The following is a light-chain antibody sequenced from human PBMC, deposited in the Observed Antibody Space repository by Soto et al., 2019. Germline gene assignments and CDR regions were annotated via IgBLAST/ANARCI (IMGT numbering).Light chain of an antibody. J-gene: IGKJ4*01. V-gene: IGKV3-11*01. CDR1: QSISNY. Sequence: EIVLTQSPATLSLSPGERATLSCRASQSISNYLVWYQQKPGQAPRLLIYDASNRATGIPARFSGSGSGTDLTLTISSLEPEDFAIYYCQQRSNWPPLTFGGGTKVEIK. CDR2: DAS. CDR3: QQRSNWPPLT.